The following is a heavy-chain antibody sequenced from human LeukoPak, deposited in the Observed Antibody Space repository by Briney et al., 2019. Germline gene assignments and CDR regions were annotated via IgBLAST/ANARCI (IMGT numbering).Heavy chain of an antibody. D-gene: IGHD2-8*01. CDR3: AREPTNPGPYYYMDV. Sequence: PGGSLRLSCAASGFTFSSYSMNWVRQAPGKGLKWVSSISSSSSYIYYADSVKGRFTISRDNAKNSLYLQMNSLRAEDTAVYYCAREPTNPGPYYYMDVWGKGTTVTVSS. CDR1: GFTFSSYS. J-gene: IGHJ6*03. V-gene: IGHV3-21*01. CDR2: ISSSSSYI.